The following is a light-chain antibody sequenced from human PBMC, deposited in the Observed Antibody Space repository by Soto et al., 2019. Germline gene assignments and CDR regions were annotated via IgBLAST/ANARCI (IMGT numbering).Light chain of an antibody. CDR3: HQYATPSYT. Sequence: EIVLTQSPGALSLSPGERASLSCRASQSVSSNSLAWYQQKPGQPPRLLISGAFSRATGIPDRFSGSGSETDFTLTISRLEPEDFAVYYCHQYATPSYTFGQGTKLEI. CDR1: QSVSSNS. J-gene: IGKJ2*01. CDR2: GAF. V-gene: IGKV3-20*01.